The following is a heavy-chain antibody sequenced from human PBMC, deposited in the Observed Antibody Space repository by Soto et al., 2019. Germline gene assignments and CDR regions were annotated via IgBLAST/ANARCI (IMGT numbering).Heavy chain of an antibody. V-gene: IGHV4-30-4*01. J-gene: IGHJ6*02. D-gene: IGHD4-17*01. CDR1: GGSISSGDYY. Sequence: SETLSLTCTVSGGSISSGDYYWSWIRQPPGKGLEWIGYIYYSGSTYHNPSLKSRVTISVDTSKNQFSLKLSSVTAADTAVYYCARDSASTVTTFYYYGMDVWGQGTTVTVSS. CDR2: IYYSGST. CDR3: ARDSASTVTTFYYYGMDV.